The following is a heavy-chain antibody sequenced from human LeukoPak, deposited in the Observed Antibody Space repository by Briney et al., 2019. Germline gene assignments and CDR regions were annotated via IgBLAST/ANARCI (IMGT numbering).Heavy chain of an antibody. J-gene: IGHJ5*02. V-gene: IGHV1-24*01. Sequence: ASVNVSFKVSGYTLTELSMHWVRQAPGKGLEWMGGFDPEDGETIYAQKFQGRVTMTEDTSTDTAYMELSSLRSEDTAVYYCARGDYDFWSGYYRTWGQGTLVTVSS. CDR1: GYTLTELS. CDR2: FDPEDGET. D-gene: IGHD3-3*01. CDR3: ARGDYDFWSGYYRT.